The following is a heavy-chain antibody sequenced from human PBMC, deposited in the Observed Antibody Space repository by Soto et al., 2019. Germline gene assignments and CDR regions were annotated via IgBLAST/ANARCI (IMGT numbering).Heavy chain of an antibody. J-gene: IGHJ6*02. Sequence: ASVKVCCEASGYTFTSYGMSWVRQAPGQGLEWMGCISAYNGNTNYAQKLQGRVTMTTDTSTSTAYMELRSLRSDDTAVYYCARDPDKGGSGRYRYGMDAWGQGTMVTVSS. CDR2: ISAYNGNT. CDR1: GYTFTSYG. CDR3: ARDPDKGGSGRYRYGMDA. V-gene: IGHV1-18*01. D-gene: IGHD3-10*01.